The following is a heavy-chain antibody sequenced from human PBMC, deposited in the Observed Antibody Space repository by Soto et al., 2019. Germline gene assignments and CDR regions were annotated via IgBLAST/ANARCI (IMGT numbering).Heavy chain of an antibody. D-gene: IGHD2-8*01. J-gene: IGHJ4*02. CDR3: ARGGMGPLFEALDY. CDR2: IYYGGST. CDR1: GGSISNYY. Sequence: PSETLSLTCTVSGGSISNYYWYWIRQPPGKGLEWIAYIYYGGSTNYNPSLKSRVTISVDTSKNQFSLNLTSVTAADTAVYYCARGGMGPLFEALDYWGQGTLVTVSS. V-gene: IGHV4-59*01.